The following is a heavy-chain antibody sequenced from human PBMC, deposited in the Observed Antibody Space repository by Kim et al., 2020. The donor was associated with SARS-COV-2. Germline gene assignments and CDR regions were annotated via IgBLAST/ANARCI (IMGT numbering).Heavy chain of an antibody. CDR1: GFTFSSYW. CDR2: MNSDGSST. D-gene: IGHD3-3*01. Sequence: GGSLRLSCAASGFTFSSYWMHWVRQAPGKGLVWVSRMNSDGSSTNYADSVKGRFTISRDNAKNTLYLQMNSLRAEDTAVYYCARDPSWLLFGFDDWGQGTLVTVSS. J-gene: IGHJ4*02. CDR3: ARDPSWLLFGFDD. V-gene: IGHV3-74*01.